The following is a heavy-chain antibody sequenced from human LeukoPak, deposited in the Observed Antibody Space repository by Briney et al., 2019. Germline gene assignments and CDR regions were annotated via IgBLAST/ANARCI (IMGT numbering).Heavy chain of an antibody. D-gene: IGHD3-3*01. V-gene: IGHV4-34*01. Sequence: SETLSLTCAVYGGSFSGYYWSWIRQPPGKGLEWIGEINHSGSTNYNPSLKSRVTISVDTSKNQFSLKLSSVTAADTAVYYCARYLEWLSDAFDIWGQGTMVTVSS. CDR3: ARYLEWLSDAFDI. CDR2: INHSGST. J-gene: IGHJ3*02. CDR1: GGSFSGYY.